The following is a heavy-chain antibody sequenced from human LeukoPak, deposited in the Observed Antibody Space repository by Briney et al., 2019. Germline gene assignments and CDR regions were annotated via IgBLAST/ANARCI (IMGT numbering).Heavy chain of an antibody. J-gene: IGHJ4*02. V-gene: IGHV4-34*01. CDR1: GGSLSGSY. Sequence: SETLSLTCAVYGGSLSGSYWSWIRQPPGKGLEWIAEINHSGSANYNPSLKSRVTLSIDKSKNQFSLNLNSVTAADTAVYYCARARRDSGYYKVDYWGQGTLVTVSS. CDR3: ARARRDSGYYKVDY. D-gene: IGHD3-3*01. CDR2: INHSGSA.